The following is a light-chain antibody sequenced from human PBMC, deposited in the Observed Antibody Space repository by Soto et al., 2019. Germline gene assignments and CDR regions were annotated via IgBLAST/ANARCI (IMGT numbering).Light chain of an antibody. CDR3: QQRSDWPPLT. CDR1: QRINFY. CDR2: DAS. J-gene: IGKJ4*01. Sequence: DIVLTQSPATLSLSPGDRATISCRASQRINFYLAWYQHKPGQSPRLLIYDASKRATGIPVRFSGSGSGTDFTLTITSLEPDDFAIYYCQQRSDWPPLTFGGGTKVEIK. V-gene: IGKV3-11*01.